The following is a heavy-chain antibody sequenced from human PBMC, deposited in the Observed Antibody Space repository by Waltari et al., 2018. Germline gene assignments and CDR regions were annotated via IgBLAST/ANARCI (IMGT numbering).Heavy chain of an antibody. V-gene: IGHV3-21*01. CDR2: ISSSRSYI. D-gene: IGHD4-17*01. Sequence: EVQLVESGGGLVKPGGSLRLSCAASGFTFSSYSMNWVRQAPGKGLEWVSSISSSRSYIYYADSVKGRFTISRDNAKNSLYLQMNSLRAEDTAVYYCAREMTTGFDYWGQGTLVTVSS. CDR1: GFTFSSYS. CDR3: AREMTTGFDY. J-gene: IGHJ4*02.